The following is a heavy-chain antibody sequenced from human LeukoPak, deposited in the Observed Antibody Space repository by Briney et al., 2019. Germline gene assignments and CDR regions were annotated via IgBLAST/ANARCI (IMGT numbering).Heavy chain of an antibody. D-gene: IGHD2-2*01. Sequence: GESLKISCKGSGYTFTTYWIGWVRQMPGKGLEWMGIIYPTDSDTRYSPSFQGQVTISVDKSISTAYLQWSSLKASDTAMYYCARYQLLAPSFDYWGQGTLVTVSS. J-gene: IGHJ4*02. CDR1: GYTFTTYW. CDR3: ARYQLLAPSFDY. V-gene: IGHV5-51*01. CDR2: IYPTDSDT.